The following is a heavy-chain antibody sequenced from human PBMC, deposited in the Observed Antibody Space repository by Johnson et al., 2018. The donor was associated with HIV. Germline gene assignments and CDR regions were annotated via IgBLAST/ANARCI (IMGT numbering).Heavy chain of an antibody. J-gene: IGHJ3*02. V-gene: IGHV3-30*02. Sequence: VQLVESGGGVVRPGGSLRLSCAASGFTFSNFGMHWVRQAPGRGLEWVAFIRYDGKDKYSADFVKGRFTISRDNSKKPLSLQMNSLRPEDTAVYYCAKSSSATYYGDAFDMWGQGTMVTVSS. CDR1: GFTFSNFG. D-gene: IGHD3-10*01. CDR3: AKSSSATYYGDAFDM. CDR2: IRYDGKDK.